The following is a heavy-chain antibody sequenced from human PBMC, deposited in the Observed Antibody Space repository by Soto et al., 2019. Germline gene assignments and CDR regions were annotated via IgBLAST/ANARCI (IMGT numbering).Heavy chain of an antibody. V-gene: IGHV4-30-2*01. CDR2: IYHSGST. CDR1: GGSISSGGYS. CDR3: ATAPGPY. J-gene: IGHJ4*02. Sequence: SETLSLTCTVSGGSISSGGYSWSWIRQPPGKGLEWIGYIYHSGSTYYNPSLKSRVTISVDRSKNQFSLKLTSVTAADTAVYYCATAPGPYWGQGTLVTVSS.